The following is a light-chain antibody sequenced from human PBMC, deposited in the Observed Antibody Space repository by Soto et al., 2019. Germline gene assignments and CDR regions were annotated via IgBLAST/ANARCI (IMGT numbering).Light chain of an antibody. CDR3: QQYASSPGT. V-gene: IGKV1-8*01. CDR1: QGISSY. CDR2: AAS. J-gene: IGKJ1*01. Sequence: EDSVIITCRASQGISSYLAWYQQKPGKAPKLLIYAASTLQSGVPSRFSGSGSGTDFTLTISSLEPEDFAVYYGQQYASSPGTVGQGTKVDIK.